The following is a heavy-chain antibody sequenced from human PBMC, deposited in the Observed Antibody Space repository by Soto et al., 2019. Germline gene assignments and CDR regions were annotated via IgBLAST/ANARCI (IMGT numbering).Heavy chain of an antibody. V-gene: IGHV6-1*01. CDR2: TYYRSKWYS. Sequence: SQTLSLTCTISGDSVSSNCVAWRWIRKSPLRGLEWLGRTYYRSKWYSEYALSVKSRIIINSDTSKNQFSLQLDSVTPEDTAVSYCARARGSGSYDDWGQGTLVPASS. D-gene: IGHD1-26*01. CDR3: ARARGSGSYDD. CDR1: GDSVSSNCVA. J-gene: IGHJ4*02.